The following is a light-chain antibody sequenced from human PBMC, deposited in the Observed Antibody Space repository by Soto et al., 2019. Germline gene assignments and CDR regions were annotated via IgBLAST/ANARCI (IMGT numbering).Light chain of an antibody. CDR1: QSISTY. J-gene: IGKJ1*01. CDR2: SAS. V-gene: IGKV1-39*01. Sequence: DIQMTQSPSSLSASVGDRVTITCRASQSISTYLNWYQQKPGKAPEFLIYSASSLQSGVPSRFSGSGSGTDFTLTINSLQPEDFATYYGQHSYSPPWTFGQGTKVEIK. CDR3: QHSYSPPWT.